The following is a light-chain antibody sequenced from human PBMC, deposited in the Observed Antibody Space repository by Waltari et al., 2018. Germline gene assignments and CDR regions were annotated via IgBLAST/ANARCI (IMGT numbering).Light chain of an antibody. Sequence: SNELTQPPSVSVSPGQTARITFSGDVLYQPYRFWYQQKAGQAPVLVINKDNERPSGIPERFSGSSSGTTVTLTISGVQAEDEADYYCQSTDNSNTYWVFGGGTKLTVL. CDR3: QSTDNSNTYWV. V-gene: IGLV3-25*03. CDR1: VLYQPY. J-gene: IGLJ3*02. CDR2: KDN.